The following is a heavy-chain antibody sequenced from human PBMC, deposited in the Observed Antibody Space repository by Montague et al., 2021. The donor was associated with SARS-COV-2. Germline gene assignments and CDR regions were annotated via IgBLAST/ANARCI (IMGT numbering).Heavy chain of an antibody. Sequence: SETLSLTCAVYGGSFSGYYWSWIRQPPGKGLEWIGEINHSGSTNYIPSLKSRVTISVDTSTNQFSLKLSSVTAADTAVYYCSRGPRITMIVVVITNIWFDPWGQGTLVTVSS. CDR2: INHSGST. CDR1: GGSFSGYY. CDR3: SRGPRITMIVVVITNIWFDP. D-gene: IGHD3-22*01. J-gene: IGHJ5*02. V-gene: IGHV4-34*01.